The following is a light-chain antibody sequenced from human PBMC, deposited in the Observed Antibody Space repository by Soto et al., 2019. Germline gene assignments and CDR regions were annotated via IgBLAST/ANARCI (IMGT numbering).Light chain of an antibody. CDR3: QQFHDWPPWT. J-gene: IGKJ1*01. CDR2: RAS. V-gene: IGKV3-15*01. Sequence: EIVMTQSPATLSVSPGETATLSCRASQSINANLAWYQQKFGQAPRLLIYRASTRATGIPARFSGSGYGTEFTLTISSLQSEHFAVYYCQQFHDWPPWTFGQGTKVEIK. CDR1: QSINAN.